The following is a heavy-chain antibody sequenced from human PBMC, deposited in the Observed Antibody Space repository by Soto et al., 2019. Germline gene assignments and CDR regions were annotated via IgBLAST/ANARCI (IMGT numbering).Heavy chain of an antibody. V-gene: IGHV3-48*03. CDR2: ISSSGSTI. J-gene: IGHJ6*02. CDR3: ARDQEAGSFFPYYYGMDV. CDR1: GFTFSSYE. Sequence: GGSLILSCATSGFTFSSYEMNWVRQAPGTGLEWVSYISSSGSTIYYADSVKGRFTISRDNAKNSLYLQMDRLRAEDTAVYYCARDQEAGSFFPYYYGMDVWGQGTTVTLSS. D-gene: IGHD6-13*01.